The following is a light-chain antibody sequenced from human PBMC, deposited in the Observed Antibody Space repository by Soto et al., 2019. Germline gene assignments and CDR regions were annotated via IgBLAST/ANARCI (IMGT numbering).Light chain of an antibody. CDR1: QSINHNY. V-gene: IGKV3-20*01. CDR3: QQYGDSPYT. Sequence: EIVVTQSPATLSMSPGERAALSCRTSQSINHNYFAWYQQIPGQAPRLLIRGASSRASGIPDRFSGSGSGTDVTLTISRLETEDFAVYYCQQYGDSPYTFGLGTKLQIK. CDR2: GAS. J-gene: IGKJ2*01.